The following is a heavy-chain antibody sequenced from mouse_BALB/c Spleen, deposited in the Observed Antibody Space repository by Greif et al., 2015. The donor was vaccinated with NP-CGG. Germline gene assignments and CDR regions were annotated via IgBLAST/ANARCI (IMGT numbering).Heavy chain of an antibody. V-gene: IGHV1-69*02. CDR3: ASGGNYDYFDY. CDR2: IDPSDSET. D-gene: IGHD2-1*01. Sequence: QVQLQQSGAELVKPGAPVKLSCKASGYTFTSYWMNWVKQRPERGLEWIGRIDPSDSETHYNQKFKDKATLTVDKSSSTAYIQLSSLTSEDSAVYYCASGGNYDYFDYWGQGTTLTVSS. J-gene: IGHJ2*01. CDR1: GYTFTSYW.